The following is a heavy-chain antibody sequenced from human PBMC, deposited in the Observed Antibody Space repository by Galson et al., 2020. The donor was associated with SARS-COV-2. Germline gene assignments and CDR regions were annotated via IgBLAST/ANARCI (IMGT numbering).Heavy chain of an antibody. D-gene: IGHD6-19*01. CDR1: GYTLTELS. CDR3: ATGAAVAGSPQYYYYYYGMDV. CDR2: FDPEDGET. Sequence: ASVKVSCKVSGYTLTELSMHWVRQAPGKGLEWMGGFDPEDGETIYAQKFQGRVTMTEDTSTDTAYMELSSLRSEDTAVYYCATGAAVAGSPQYYYYYYGMDVWGQGTTVPVSS. V-gene: IGHV1-24*01. J-gene: IGHJ6*02.